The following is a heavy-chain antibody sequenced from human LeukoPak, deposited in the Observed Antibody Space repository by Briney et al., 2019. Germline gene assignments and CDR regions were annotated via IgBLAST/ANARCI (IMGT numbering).Heavy chain of an antibody. CDR1: GYTFTGYY. CDR2: INPNSGGT. Sequence: GASVKVSCKASGYTFTGYYMHWVRQAPGQGLEWMGWINPNSGGTNYAQKFQGRVTMTRNTSISTAYMELSSLRSEDTAVYYCARNQGDSSLDYWGQGTLVTVSS. CDR3: ARNQGDSSLDY. J-gene: IGHJ4*02. V-gene: IGHV1-2*02. D-gene: IGHD2-21*02.